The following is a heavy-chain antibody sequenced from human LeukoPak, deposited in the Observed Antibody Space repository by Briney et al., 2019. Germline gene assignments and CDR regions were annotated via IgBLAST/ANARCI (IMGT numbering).Heavy chain of an antibody. CDR2: ISGSGGST. CDR1: GFTVSSNY. J-gene: IGHJ4*02. V-gene: IGHV3-23*01. Sequence: GGSLRLSCAASGFTVSSNYTSWVRQAPGKGLEWVSAISGSGGSTYYADSVKGRFTISRDNSKNTLHLQMNSLRAEDTAVYYCAKDLRGIVVVVAATGGFDYWGQGTLVTVSS. CDR3: AKDLRGIVVVVAATGGFDY. D-gene: IGHD2-15*01.